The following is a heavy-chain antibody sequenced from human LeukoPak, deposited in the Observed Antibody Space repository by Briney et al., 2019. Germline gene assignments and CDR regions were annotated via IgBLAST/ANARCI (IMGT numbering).Heavy chain of an antibody. D-gene: IGHD2-15*01. CDR1: GVSISSSNSY. CDR2: IYYSGST. V-gene: IGHV4-61*05. Sequence: SETLSLTCTVSGVSISSSNSYWGWIRQPPGKGLEWIGYIYYSGSTNYNPSLKSRVTISVDTSKNQFSLKLSSVTAADTAVYYCARSVEGYCRGGSCYYYSYYMDVWGKGTTVTVSS. J-gene: IGHJ6*03. CDR3: ARSVEGYCRGGSCYYYSYYMDV.